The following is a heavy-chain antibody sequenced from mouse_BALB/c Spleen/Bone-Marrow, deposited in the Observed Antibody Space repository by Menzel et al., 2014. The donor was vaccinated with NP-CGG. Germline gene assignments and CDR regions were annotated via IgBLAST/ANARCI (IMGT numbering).Heavy chain of an antibody. CDR1: GYTFTSYW. CDR3: TRWGLRRIDY. D-gene: IGHD2-4*01. V-gene: IGHV1S22*01. CDR2: IYPGSSSS. J-gene: IGHJ2*01. Sequence: LQQPGSKLARPGASVELSCKASGYTFTSYWMHWVKQRPGQGLEWIGNIYPGSSSSNYDEKFKSKATLTVDTSSSTAYMQLTSLTSEDSAIYYCTRWGLRRIDYWGQGTTLTVSS.